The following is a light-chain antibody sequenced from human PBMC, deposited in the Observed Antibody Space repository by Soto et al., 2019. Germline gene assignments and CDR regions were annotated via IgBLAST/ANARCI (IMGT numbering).Light chain of an antibody. V-gene: IGKV1-39*01. CDR2: DAS. CDR3: QQSYSTPRT. J-gene: IGKJ1*01. Sequence: DIQMTQSPSSLSASVGDRVTITCRASQNIRNFLNWYQQKPGKAPKLLIYDASSLQSGVPSRFSGSGSGTDFTITISSLQPEDFATYYCQQSYSTPRTFAQGTKVDVK. CDR1: QNIRNF.